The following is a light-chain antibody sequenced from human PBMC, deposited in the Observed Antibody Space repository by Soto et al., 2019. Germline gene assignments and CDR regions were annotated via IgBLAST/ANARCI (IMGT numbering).Light chain of an antibody. CDR3: QQYNSYWT. CDR1: QSISSS. J-gene: IGKJ1*01. V-gene: IGKV1-5*03. Sequence: DIQMTQSPSTLSASVGDRVTITCRASQSISSSLAWYQQKPGKAPKLLIYKASNLESGVPSRFSGSGSGTEFTLTISRMQPDDFATYYCQQYNSYWTFVQGTKVQIK. CDR2: KAS.